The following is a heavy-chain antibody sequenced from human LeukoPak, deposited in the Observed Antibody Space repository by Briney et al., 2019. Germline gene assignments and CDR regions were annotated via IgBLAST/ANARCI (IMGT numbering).Heavy chain of an antibody. CDR2: ISTSSSYI. D-gene: IGHD3-16*01. J-gene: IGHJ4*02. CDR1: GFTFSSYS. CDR3: ARVVWGQLTYYFDY. Sequence: GGSLRLSCAASGFTFSSYSMKWVRQAPGKGLESVSSISTSSSYIYYADSVKGRFTISRDNAKNSFYLQMNSLRVEDTAVYYCARVVWGQLTYYFDYWGQGTLVTVSS. V-gene: IGHV3-21*01.